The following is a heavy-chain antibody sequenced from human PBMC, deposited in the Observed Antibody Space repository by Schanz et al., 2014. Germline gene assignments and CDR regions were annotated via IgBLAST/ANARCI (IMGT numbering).Heavy chain of an antibody. J-gene: IGHJ3*02. D-gene: IGHD2-2*01. CDR3: ARGTMPGTFDI. V-gene: IGHV1-69*02. CDR1: RSTFSRLT. Sequence: QVQLVQSGAEVKKPGSSVKVSCKASRSTFSRLTFSWVRQAPGQGLEWMGRVIPILDVGNYAQQFQGRVTFTADKSTSTAYMELSSLRYEDTALYYCARGTMPGTFDIWGQGTMVTVSS. CDR2: VIPILDVG.